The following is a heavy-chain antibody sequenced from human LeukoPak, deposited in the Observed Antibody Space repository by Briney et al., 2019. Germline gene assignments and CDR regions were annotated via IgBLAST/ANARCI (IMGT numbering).Heavy chain of an antibody. CDR1: GFTFSSYA. Sequence: LRLSCAASGFTFSSYAMSWIRQPPGKGLEWIGYIYYSGSTYYNPSLKSRVTISVDTSKNQFSLKLSSVTAADTAVYYCARDACSGGSCYSGLDYWGQGTLVTVSS. V-gene: IGHV4-30-4*01. D-gene: IGHD2-15*01. CDR2: IYYSGST. CDR3: ARDACSGGSCYSGLDY. J-gene: IGHJ4*02.